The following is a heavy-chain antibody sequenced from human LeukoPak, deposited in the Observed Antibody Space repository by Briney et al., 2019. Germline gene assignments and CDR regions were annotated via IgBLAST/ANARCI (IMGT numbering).Heavy chain of an antibody. CDR2: IRYDGSNK. D-gene: IGHD1-26*01. CDR1: GFTFSSYG. V-gene: IGHV3-30*02. J-gene: IGHJ4*02. Sequence: PGGSLRLSCAASGFTFSSYGMPWVRQAPGKGLEWVAFIRYDGSNKYYADSVKGRFTISRDNSKNTLYPQMNSLRAEDTAVYYCAKDSLRSRGSYLFDYWGQGTLVTVSS. CDR3: AKDSLRSRGSYLFDY.